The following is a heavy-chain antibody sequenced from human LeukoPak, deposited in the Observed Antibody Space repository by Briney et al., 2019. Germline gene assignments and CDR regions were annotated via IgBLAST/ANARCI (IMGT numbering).Heavy chain of an antibody. Sequence: ASVKVSCKASGFTFTTYGISWVRQAPGQGLEWMGWINPNSGGTNYAQKFQGRVTMTRDTSISTAYMELSRLRSDDTAVYYCARDGSWSGYYKVKYWFDPWGQGTLVTVSS. D-gene: IGHD3-3*01. CDR3: ARDGSWSGYYKVKYWFDP. CDR2: INPNSGGT. J-gene: IGHJ5*02. CDR1: GFTFTTYG. V-gene: IGHV1-2*02.